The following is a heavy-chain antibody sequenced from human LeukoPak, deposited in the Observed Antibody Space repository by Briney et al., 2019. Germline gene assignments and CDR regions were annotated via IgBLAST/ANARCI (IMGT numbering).Heavy chain of an antibody. Sequence: TSETLSLTCTVSGGSISRYYCSWIRQPPGQGLEWIGYIYYSGSTNYNPSLKSRVTISIDTSENQFSLKLSSVTAADTAVYYCARGLMMAVAGRGEFHYWGQGTLVTVSS. CDR3: ARGLMMAVAGRGEFHY. J-gene: IGHJ4*02. CDR2: IYYSGST. V-gene: IGHV4-59*01. D-gene: IGHD6-19*01. CDR1: GGSISRYY.